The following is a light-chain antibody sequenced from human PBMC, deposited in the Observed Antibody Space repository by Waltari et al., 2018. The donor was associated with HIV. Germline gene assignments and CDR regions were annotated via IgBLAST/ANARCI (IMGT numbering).Light chain of an antibody. CDR3: SSYTSSSTVV. CDR1: SSDVGGYNY. J-gene: IGLJ2*01. CDR2: DVS. V-gene: IGLV2-14*01. Sequence: QSALTQPASVSGSPGQSITISCTGTSSDVGGYNYVSWCQQHPGNAPKLMIYDVSKRPSGVSNRFSGSKSGNTASLTISGLQAEDEADYYCSSYTSSSTVVFGGGTKLTVL.